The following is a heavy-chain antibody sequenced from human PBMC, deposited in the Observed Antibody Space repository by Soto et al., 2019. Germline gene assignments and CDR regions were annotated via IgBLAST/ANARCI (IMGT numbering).Heavy chain of an antibody. CDR2: IIPIFGTA. V-gene: IGHV1-69*13. Sequence: SVKVSCKASGGTFSSYAISWVRQAPGQGLEWMGGIIPIFGTANYAQKFQGRVTITADESTSTAYMELSSLRSEDTAVYYCARDPAINLGTAAPGIRFWDNNWFDTWGQGTLVTVSS. J-gene: IGHJ5*02. D-gene: IGHD6-13*01. CDR3: ARDPAINLGTAAPGIRFWDNNWFDT. CDR1: GGTFSSYA.